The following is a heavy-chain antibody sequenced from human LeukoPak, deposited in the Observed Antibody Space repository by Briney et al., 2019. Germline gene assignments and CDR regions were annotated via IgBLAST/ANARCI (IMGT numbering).Heavy chain of an antibody. D-gene: IGHD5-12*01. CDR3: ARAHSGYEFDY. CDR2: INSDGSST. Sequence: GGSLRLSCAASGFTFSSYWMHWVRQAPGKGLVWVSRINSDGSSTSHADSVKGRFTISRDNAKNTLYLQMNSLRAEDTAVYYCARAHSGYEFDYWGQGTLVTVSS. J-gene: IGHJ4*02. V-gene: IGHV3-74*01. CDR1: GFTFSSYW.